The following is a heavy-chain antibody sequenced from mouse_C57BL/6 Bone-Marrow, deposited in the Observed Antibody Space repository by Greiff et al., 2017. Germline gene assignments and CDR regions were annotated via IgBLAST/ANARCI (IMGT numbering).Heavy chain of an antibody. D-gene: IGHD2-4*01. CDR3: AGWRLRRGAWFAY. J-gene: IGHJ3*01. V-gene: IGHV2-2*01. CDR1: GFSLTSYG. Sequence: QVQLKQSGPGLVQPSQSLSITCTVSGFSLTSYGVHWVRQSPGKGLEWLGVIWSGGSTDYNAAFISRLSISKDNSKSQVFFKMNSRQADDTAINYWAGWRLRRGAWFAYWGQGTLVTVSA. CDR2: IWSGGST.